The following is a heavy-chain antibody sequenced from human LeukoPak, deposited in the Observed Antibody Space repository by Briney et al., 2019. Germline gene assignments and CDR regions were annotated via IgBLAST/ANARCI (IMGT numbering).Heavy chain of an antibody. CDR1: GDSIRSSDYY. CDR3: AFYGGNSDLDY. V-gene: IGHV4-39*01. Sequence: SETLSLTCTVSGDSIRSSDYYWGCIRQSPGKGLEWIGTISDGGSTYYNPSLKSRVTISVDTSKNQFSLKLSSVTAADTAVYYCAFYGGNSDLDYWGQGTLVTVSS. J-gene: IGHJ4*02. D-gene: IGHD4-23*01. CDR2: ISDGGST.